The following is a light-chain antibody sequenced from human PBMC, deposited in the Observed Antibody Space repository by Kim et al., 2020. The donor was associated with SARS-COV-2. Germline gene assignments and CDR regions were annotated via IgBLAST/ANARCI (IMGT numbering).Light chain of an antibody. Sequence: GDRVTITFRASQAISNYLAWYQQKPGRVPKLLIYAASTLQSGVPSRFSGSGSGAEFTLTISSLQPEDVGTYYCQKYNSVPLTFGGGTKVDIK. CDR1: QAISNY. CDR3: QKYNSVPLT. V-gene: IGKV1-27*01. J-gene: IGKJ4*01. CDR2: AAS.